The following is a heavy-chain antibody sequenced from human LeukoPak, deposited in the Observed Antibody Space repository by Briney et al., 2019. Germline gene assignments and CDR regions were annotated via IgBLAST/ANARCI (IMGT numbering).Heavy chain of an antibody. V-gene: IGHV1-18*01. CDR1: GYTFTSYG. CDR3: AREKFGGDAFDI. J-gene: IGHJ3*02. Sequence: ASVKVSCKASGYTFTSYGISWVRQAPGQGLEWMGWISAYNGNANYAQKLQGRVTMTTDTSTRTAYMELRSLRSDDTAVYYCAREKFGGDAFDIWGQGTMVTVSS. D-gene: IGHD3-10*01. CDR2: ISAYNGNA.